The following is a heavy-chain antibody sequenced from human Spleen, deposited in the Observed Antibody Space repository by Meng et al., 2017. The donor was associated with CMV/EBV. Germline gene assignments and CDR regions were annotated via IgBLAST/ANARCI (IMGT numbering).Heavy chain of an antibody. V-gene: IGHV4-34*12. D-gene: IGHD2-2*01. CDR2: IMDGGDS. Sequence: SETLSLTCAVYGGSFSGYYLTWIRQSPGKGLEWMGEIMDGGDSKFNPSLKSRVTISVDTSKNQFSLRLTSVTAADSAVYHCARAAYCSSSSCEIRWWGQGTPVTVSS. CDR1: GGSFSGYY. CDR3: ARAAYCSSSSCEIRW. J-gene: IGHJ4*02.